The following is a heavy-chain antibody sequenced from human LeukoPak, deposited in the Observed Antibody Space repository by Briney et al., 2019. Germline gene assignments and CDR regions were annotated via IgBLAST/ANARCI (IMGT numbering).Heavy chain of an antibody. CDR1: GGSFSGYY. V-gene: IGHV4-34*01. D-gene: IGHD3-22*01. Sequence: SETLSLTCAVCGGSFSGYYWSWIRQPPGKGLEWIGEINHSGSTNYNPSLKSRVTISVDTSKNQFSLKLSSVTAADTAVYYCARVKYYYDSSGYRNYFDHWGQGTLVTVSS. CDR2: INHSGST. CDR3: ARVKYYYDSSGYRNYFDH. J-gene: IGHJ4*02.